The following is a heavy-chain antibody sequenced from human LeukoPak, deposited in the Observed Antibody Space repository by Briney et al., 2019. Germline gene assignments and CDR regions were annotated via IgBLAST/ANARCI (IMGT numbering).Heavy chain of an antibody. V-gene: IGHV1-69*05. J-gene: IGHJ4*02. D-gene: IGHD6-13*01. CDR3: AREMEQRLVQGEFDY. CDR2: IIPIFGTA. CDR1: GGTFSSYA. Sequence: SVKVSCKASGGTFSSYAISWVRQAPGQGLEWMGRIIPIFGTANYAQKFQGRVTITTDESTSTAYMELSSLRSEDTAVYYCAREMEQRLVQGEFDYWGQGTLVTVSS.